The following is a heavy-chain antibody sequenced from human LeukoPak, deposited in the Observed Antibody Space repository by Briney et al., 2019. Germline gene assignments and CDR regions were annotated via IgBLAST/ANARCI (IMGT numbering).Heavy chain of an antibody. J-gene: IGHJ4*02. CDR2: IYYSGST. V-gene: IGHV4-59*08. CDR1: GGSISSYY. CDR3: ARHGGTMIGFDY. Sequence: SETLSLTCAVSGGSISSYYWSWIRQPPGKGLEWIGYIYYSGSTNYNPSLKSRVTISVDTSKNQFSLKLSSVTAADTAVYYCARHGGTMIGFDYWGQGTLVTVSS. D-gene: IGHD3-22*01.